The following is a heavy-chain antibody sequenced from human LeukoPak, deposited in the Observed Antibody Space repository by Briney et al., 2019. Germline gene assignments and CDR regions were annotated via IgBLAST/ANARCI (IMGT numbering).Heavy chain of an antibody. J-gene: IGHJ2*01. Sequence: GGSLRLSCAASGFTFSSYGMSWVRQAPGKGLEWVSSIRISGDSTYYADSVKGRFSISRDNSKNTLYLQMSSLRADDTAVYYCAKDPASGTNSHWLFDLWGRGTLVTVSS. CDR1: GFTFSSYG. CDR2: IRISGDST. V-gene: IGHV3-23*01. CDR3: AKDPASGTNSHWLFDL. D-gene: IGHD3-10*01.